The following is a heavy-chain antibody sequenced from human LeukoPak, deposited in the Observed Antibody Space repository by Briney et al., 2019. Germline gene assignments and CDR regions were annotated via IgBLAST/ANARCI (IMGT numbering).Heavy chain of an antibody. J-gene: IGHJ5*02. D-gene: IGHD6-13*01. CDR3: ARDVTENEQQLLHWGFRSPNWFDP. CDR2: IYYSGST. CDR1: GGSVSSSSYY. V-gene: IGHV4-39*07. Sequence: SETLSLTCTVSGGSVSSSSYYWGWIRQPPGKRPEWLGSIYYSGSTYYKLSLKSRVTISVDTSKNQFSLKLRSVTAADTAVYYCARDVTENEQQLLHWGFRSPNWFDPWGQGTLVTVSS.